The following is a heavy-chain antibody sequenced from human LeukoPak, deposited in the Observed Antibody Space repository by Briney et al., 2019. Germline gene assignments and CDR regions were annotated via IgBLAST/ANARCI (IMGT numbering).Heavy chain of an antibody. CDR1: GFTFSSYR. J-gene: IGHJ4*02. CDR3: ARVSQWLVPY. CDR2: ISSSSSYI. D-gene: IGHD6-19*01. V-gene: IGHV3-21*01. Sequence: SGGSLRLSCAASGFTFSSYRMNWVRQAPGKGLEWVSSISSSSSYIYYADSVRGRFTISRDNAKNSLYLQMNSLRAEDTAVYYCARVSQWLVPYWGQGTLVTVSS.